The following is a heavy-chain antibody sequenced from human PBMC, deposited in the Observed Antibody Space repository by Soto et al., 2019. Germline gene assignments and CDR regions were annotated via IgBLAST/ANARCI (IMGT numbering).Heavy chain of an antibody. D-gene: IGHD2-2*01. J-gene: IGHJ2*01. V-gene: IGHV3-15*01. Sequence: EVQLVESGGGLVKPGGSLRLSCAASGFTLTFSNAWMSWVRQAPGKGLEWVGHIKSKSDGGTTDFGAPVEGRFTISRDDSKNTVYLQMNSLQTEDTAMYDCITRDADKPRRYFDLWGRGTLVTVSS. CDR1: GFTLTFSNAW. CDR3: ITRDADKPRRYFDL. CDR2: IKSKSDGGTT.